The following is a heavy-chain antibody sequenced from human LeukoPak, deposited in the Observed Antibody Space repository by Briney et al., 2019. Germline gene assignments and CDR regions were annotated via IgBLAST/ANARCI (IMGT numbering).Heavy chain of an antibody. V-gene: IGHV2-5*02. Sequence: SGPTLVKPTQTLTLTCTFSGFSLSTSGVGVGWIRQPPGKALEWLALIYWDDDKRYSPSLKSRLTITKDTSKNQVVLTMTNMDPVDTATYYCAAGGMTMVVTPDFYFDYWDQGTLVTVSS. CDR1: GFSLSTSGVG. J-gene: IGHJ4*02. CDR3: AAGGMTMVVTPDFYFDY. D-gene: IGHD4-23*01. CDR2: IYWDDDK.